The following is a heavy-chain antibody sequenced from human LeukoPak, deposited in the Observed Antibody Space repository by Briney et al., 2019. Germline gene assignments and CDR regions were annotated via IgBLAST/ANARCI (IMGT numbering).Heavy chain of an antibody. CDR1: GFTVSSYA. CDR3: AKVEYQLFI. Sequence: GGSLTLSCAAAGFTVSSYAMSWVRQAQGKGLEWVSAISGSGGSTYYADSVKGRFTLSRGNSKKTLYLQMNSIRAEDTAVYYCAKVEYQLFIWGQGTMVTVSS. J-gene: IGHJ3*02. D-gene: IGHD2-2*01. CDR2: ISGSGGST. V-gene: IGHV3-23*01.